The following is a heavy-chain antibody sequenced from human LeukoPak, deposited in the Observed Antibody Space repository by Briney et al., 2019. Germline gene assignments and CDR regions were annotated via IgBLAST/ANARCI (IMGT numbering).Heavy chain of an antibody. CDR1: GFPFSSYG. Sequence: GRSLRLSCAASGFPFSSYGMHWVRQAPGKGLEWVSFISYDGANKYYADSVKGRFTISRDNSKNTLYLQMNSLRGDDTGMYFCAKDSSSSNYYYGLDVWGQGTTVTASS. CDR3: AKDSSSSNYYYGLDV. CDR2: ISYDGANK. D-gene: IGHD6-13*01. V-gene: IGHV3-30*18. J-gene: IGHJ6*02.